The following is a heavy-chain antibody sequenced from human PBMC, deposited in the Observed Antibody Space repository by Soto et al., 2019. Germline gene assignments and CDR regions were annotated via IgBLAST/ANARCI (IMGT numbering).Heavy chain of an antibody. CDR2: IYYSGGT. Sequence: QVQLQESGPGLVKPSQTLSLTCTVSGDSISSGGYYWNWIRQHPGKGLEWIGYIYYSGGTYYNPSLRSRVTISVDTSKKQFSLKLTSVTAADTAVYYCARADLTYGDYGLWYYDYWGQGTLVTVSS. CDR3: ARADLTYGDYGLWYYDY. J-gene: IGHJ4*02. D-gene: IGHD4-17*01. CDR1: GDSISSGGYY. V-gene: IGHV4-31*03.